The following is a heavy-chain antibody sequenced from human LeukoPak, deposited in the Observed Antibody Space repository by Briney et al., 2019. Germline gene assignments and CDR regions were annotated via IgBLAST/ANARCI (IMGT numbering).Heavy chain of an antibody. V-gene: IGHV3-30*18. CDR3: TKGGVVLTILDY. Sequence: GRSLRLSWAASGFTFSSYGMHWVRQAPGKGLEWVAVISYDGSNKYYADSVKGRFTISRDNSKNTLYLQVNSLRAEDTAVYYCTKGGVVLTILDYWGQGTLVTVSS. CDR2: ISYDGSNK. J-gene: IGHJ4*02. CDR1: GFTFSSYG. D-gene: IGHD3-9*01.